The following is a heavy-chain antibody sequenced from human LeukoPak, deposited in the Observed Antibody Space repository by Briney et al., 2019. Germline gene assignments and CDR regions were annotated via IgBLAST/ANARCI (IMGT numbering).Heavy chain of an antibody. CDR2: INHSGST. J-gene: IGHJ4*02. CDR3: ARGLGFSIPRAGYDYVWGSYRYYFPLDGFDY. D-gene: IGHD3-16*02. V-gene: IGHV4-39*07. CDR1: GGSIRSSYYY. Sequence: PSQTLSLTCSVSGGSIRSSYYYWSWIRQPPGKGLEWIGEINHSGSTNYNPSLKSRVTISVDTSKNQFSLKLSSVTAADTAVYYCARGLGFSIPRAGYDYVWGSYRYYFPLDGFDYWGQGTLVTVSS.